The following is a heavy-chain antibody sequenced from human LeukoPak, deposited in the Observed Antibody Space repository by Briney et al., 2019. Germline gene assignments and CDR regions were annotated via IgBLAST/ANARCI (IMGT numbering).Heavy chain of an antibody. V-gene: IGHV3-53*01. Sequence: GGSLRLSCAASGFTVSNNFMYWVRQAPGKGLEWVSVIHSDGNTLYADSVEGRFTISRDNFKDTVYLQTSSLRAEDTAVYYCAREDNRGVYDDGFDIWGQGTMVTVSS. D-gene: IGHD5/OR15-5a*01. CDR2: IHSDGNT. J-gene: IGHJ3*02. CDR1: GFTVSNNF. CDR3: AREDNRGVYDDGFDI.